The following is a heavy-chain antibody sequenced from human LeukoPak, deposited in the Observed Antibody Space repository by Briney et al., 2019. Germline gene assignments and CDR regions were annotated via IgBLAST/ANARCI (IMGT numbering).Heavy chain of an antibody. D-gene: IGHD2-2*01. V-gene: IGHV3-66*01. J-gene: IGHJ4*02. CDR2: IYSGGTT. CDR1: GFTVSSNY. CDR3: ARASSDGVVPAATSFDC. Sequence: PGGSLRLSCAASGFTVSSNYMSWVRQAPGKGLEWVSVIYSGGTTYYADSVRGRFTISRDNSKNIWYLQMNSLRAEDTAVYYCARASSDGVVPAATSFDCWGQGTLVTVSS.